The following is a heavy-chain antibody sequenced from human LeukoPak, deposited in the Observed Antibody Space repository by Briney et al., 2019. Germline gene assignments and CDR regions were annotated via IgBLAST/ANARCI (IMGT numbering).Heavy chain of an antibody. J-gene: IGHJ4*02. V-gene: IGHV4-4*07. Sequence: SETLSLTCAVYGGSFSGYYWNWIRQPAGKGLEWIGRIYSNGGPTYNPSLKSRVTMSLDTSKNQFSLRLNSVTAADTAVYFCARDDYNIAAAGMWWGQGTLVTVSS. D-gene: IGHD6-13*01. CDR3: ARDDYNIAAAGMW. CDR1: GGSFSGYY. CDR2: IYSNGGP.